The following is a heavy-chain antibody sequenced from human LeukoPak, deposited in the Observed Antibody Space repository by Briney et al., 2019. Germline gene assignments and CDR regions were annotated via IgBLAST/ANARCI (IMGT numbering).Heavy chain of an antibody. Sequence: KPSETLSLTCTVSGGSISSSSYYWGWIRQPPGKGLEWIGSIYYSGTTYYNPSLKSRVTISVDTSKNQFSLKLRSVTAADTAVYYCARWYYYDRSGYPPSYFDNWGQGTLVTVSS. J-gene: IGHJ4*02. CDR3: ARWYYYDRSGYPPSYFDN. CDR2: IYYSGTT. V-gene: IGHV4-39*01. CDR1: GGSISSSSYY. D-gene: IGHD3-22*01.